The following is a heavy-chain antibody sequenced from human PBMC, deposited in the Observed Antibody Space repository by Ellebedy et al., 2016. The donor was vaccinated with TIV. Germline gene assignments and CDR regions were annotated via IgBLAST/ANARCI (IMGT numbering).Heavy chain of an antibody. D-gene: IGHD3-10*02. CDR1: GGSISSSSYY. V-gene: IGHV4-39*07. J-gene: IGHJ4*02. CDR2: IYYTGTT. CDR3: ASTLTITIFLY. Sequence: MPSETLSLTCTVSGGSISSSSYYWGWIRQPPGKGLEWVASIYYTGTTYYHPSLKSRVTISLDTSKNQVSMKLTSVTAADTAVYYCASTLTITIFLYWGQGTPVTVSS.